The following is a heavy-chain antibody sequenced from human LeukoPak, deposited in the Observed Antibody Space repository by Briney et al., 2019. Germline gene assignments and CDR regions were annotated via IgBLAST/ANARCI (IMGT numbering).Heavy chain of an antibody. J-gene: IGHJ5*02. D-gene: IGHD2-2*03. CDR3: ARGGYCSSTSCSKNNWFDP. CDR2: INHSGST. CDR1: SGSFSGYY. Sequence: SETLSLTCAAYSGSFSGYYWSWIRQPPGKGLEWIGEINHSGSTNYNPSLKSRVTISVDTSKNQFSLKLSSVTAADTAVYYCARGGYCSSTSCSKNNWFDPWGQGTLVTVSS. V-gene: IGHV4-34*01.